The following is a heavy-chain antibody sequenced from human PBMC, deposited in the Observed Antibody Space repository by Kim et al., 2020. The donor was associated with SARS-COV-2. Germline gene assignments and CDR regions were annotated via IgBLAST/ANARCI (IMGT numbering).Heavy chain of an antibody. CDR2: ISSSSSYI. V-gene: IGHV3-21*01. CDR1: GFTFSSYS. D-gene: IGHD3-22*01. CDR3: ARDIYYDSSGYYYHWYF. Sequence: GGSLRLSCAASGFTFSSYSMIWVRQAPGKGLEWVSSISSSSSYIYYAASVKGRFTISRDNTKNSLYLQLNSPRAEDTAVYHCARDIYYDSSGYYYHWYF. J-gene: IGHJ2*01.